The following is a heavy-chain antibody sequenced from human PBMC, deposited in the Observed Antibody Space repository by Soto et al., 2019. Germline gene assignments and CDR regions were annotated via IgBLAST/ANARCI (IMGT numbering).Heavy chain of an antibody. Sequence: EVQLVESGGGLVQPGGYLRLSCAASGFTFSSYWMSWVRQAPGKGLEWVANIKQDGSEKYYVDSVKGRFTISRDNAKNSLYLQMNSLRAEDTAVYYCAREGGGYSYGDYFDYWGQGTLVTVSS. J-gene: IGHJ4*02. CDR2: IKQDGSEK. CDR3: AREGGGYSYGDYFDY. CDR1: GFTFSSYW. D-gene: IGHD5-18*01. V-gene: IGHV3-7*01.